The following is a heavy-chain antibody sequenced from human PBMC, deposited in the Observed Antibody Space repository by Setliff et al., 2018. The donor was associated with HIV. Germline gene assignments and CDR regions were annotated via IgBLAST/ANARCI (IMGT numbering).Heavy chain of an antibody. V-gene: IGHV4-4*07. J-gene: IGHJ3*02. CDR3: AREGLWNCRGGTCNDGLDI. D-gene: IGHD2-15*01. Sequence: SETLSLTCTVSGGSIGTYYWNWIRLPAGKGLEWVGRIYASGTNYNPSLKSRVTMSLDTSKRQFSLKLTSVTAADTAVYYCAREGLWNCRGGTCNDGLDIWGQGTKVTVSS. CDR1: GGSIGTYY. CDR2: IYASGT.